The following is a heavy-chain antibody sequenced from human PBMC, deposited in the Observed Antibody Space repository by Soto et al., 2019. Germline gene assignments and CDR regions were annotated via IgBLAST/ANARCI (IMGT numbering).Heavy chain of an antibody. J-gene: IGHJ3*02. Sequence: ASVQVSCKASGYTFTSYDINWVRQATGKGLEWMGWMNPNSGNTHYAQKFRGRVTSTRDTSASTAYMELSSLRSEDTAVYYCARSWPNIVVVVAAAKGDAFDIWGQGTMVTVSS. CDR2: MNPNSGNT. D-gene: IGHD2-15*01. CDR1: GYTFTSYD. V-gene: IGHV1-8*01. CDR3: ARSWPNIVVVVAAAKGDAFDI.